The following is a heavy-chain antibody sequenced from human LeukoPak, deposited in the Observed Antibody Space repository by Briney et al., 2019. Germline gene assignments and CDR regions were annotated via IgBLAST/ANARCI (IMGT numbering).Heavy chain of an antibody. Sequence: SGTLSLTCAVSGGSISSSNWWSWVRQPPGKGLEWIGEIYHSGSTNYNPSLKSRVTISVDKSKNQFSLKLSSVTAADTAVYFCARGRVSSSTWYSTYYYYFYMDVWGKGTTVTVSS. V-gene: IGHV4-4*02. CDR3: ARGRVSSSTWYSTYYYYFYMDV. J-gene: IGHJ6*03. CDR2: IYHSGST. D-gene: IGHD1-1*01. CDR1: GGSISSSNW.